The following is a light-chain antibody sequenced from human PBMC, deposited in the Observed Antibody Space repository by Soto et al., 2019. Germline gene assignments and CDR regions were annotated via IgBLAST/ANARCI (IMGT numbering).Light chain of an antibody. J-gene: IGLJ2*01. CDR1: SSDVGGYNY. CDR3: SSYAGRNNLG. CDR2: EVS. V-gene: IGLV2-8*01. Sequence: QSALTQPPSASGSPGQSVTISCTGTSSDVGGYNYVSWYQHHPGKAPKLLIYEVSKRPSGVPDRFSGSKSDNTASLTVSGLQAEDEADYYCSSYAGRNNLGLGGGTKLTVL.